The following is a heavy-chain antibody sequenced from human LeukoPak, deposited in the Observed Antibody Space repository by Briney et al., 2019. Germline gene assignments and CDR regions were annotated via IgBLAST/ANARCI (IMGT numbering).Heavy chain of an antibody. CDR2: IYTSGST. Sequence: SGTLSLTCTVSGGSISNYYWSWIRQPPGKGLEWIGYIYTSGSTNYNPSLKSRVTISVDTSKNQFSLKLSSVTAADTAVYYCASAKSGATFDYWGQGTLVTVSS. CDR3: ASAKSGATFDY. D-gene: IGHD1-26*01. CDR1: GGSISNYY. J-gene: IGHJ4*02. V-gene: IGHV4-4*09.